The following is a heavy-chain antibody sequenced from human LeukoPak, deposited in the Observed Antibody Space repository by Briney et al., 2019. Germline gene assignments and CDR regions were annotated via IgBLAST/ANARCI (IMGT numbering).Heavy chain of an antibody. Sequence: GGSLRLSCAASGFSVINTYVNWVRQAPGKGLEWVSVIEDSGATSFVDAVKGRFTISRDNSKNTVSLHMNNLRAEDTAVYYCVSGYGDYNFDFWGQGTLVTVSS. V-gene: IGHV3-53*01. CDR3: VSGYGDYNFDF. J-gene: IGHJ4*02. D-gene: IGHD4-17*01. CDR2: IEDSGAT. CDR1: GFSVINTY.